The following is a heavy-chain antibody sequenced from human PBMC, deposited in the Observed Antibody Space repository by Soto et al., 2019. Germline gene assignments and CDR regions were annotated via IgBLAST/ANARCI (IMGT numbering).Heavy chain of an antibody. V-gene: IGHV4-30-4*01. CDR3: ARDCTSTSCYDYDYYTMDV. CDR2: NYYTGYT. D-gene: IGHD2-2*01. J-gene: IGHJ6*02. CDR1: GGSISSGEYY. Sequence: QVQLQESGPGLVKPSQTLSLICTVSGGSISSGEYYWSWVRQSPGKGLESIGYNYYTGYTYYNPSLKSRVTKAADTSKTQFSLKLSSVTAADTSVYDCARDCTSTSCYDYDYYTMDVWGQGTTVTVSS.